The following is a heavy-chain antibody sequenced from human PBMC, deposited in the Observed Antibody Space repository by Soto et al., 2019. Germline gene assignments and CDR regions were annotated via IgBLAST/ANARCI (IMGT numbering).Heavy chain of an antibody. D-gene: IGHD5-12*01. Sequence: GGSLRLSCAASGFIFSDYSLAWVRQTPEKGLEWISGMSIGYEKTFYRDSVQGRFTVSRDSSKNTVDLQMNSLRVEDTAVYYCVRWSGYGDLWGQGTLVTVYS. CDR1: GFIFSDYS. J-gene: IGHJ4*02. CDR3: VRWSGYGDL. V-gene: IGHV3-23*01. CDR2: MSIGYEKT.